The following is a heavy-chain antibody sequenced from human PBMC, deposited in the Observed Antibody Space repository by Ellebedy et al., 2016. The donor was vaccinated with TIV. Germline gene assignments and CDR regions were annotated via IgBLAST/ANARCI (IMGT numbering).Heavy chain of an antibody. CDR2: IIPIFGTA. CDR3: ASRYPARGYCRSTSCYIAFDI. J-gene: IGHJ3*02. Sequence: AASVKVSCKASGCTFSSYAISWVRQAPGQGLEWMGGIIPIFGTANYAQKFQGRVTITADESTSTAYMELSSLRSEDTAVYYCASRYPARGYCRSTSCYIAFDIWGQGTMVTVSS. CDR1: GCTFSSYA. D-gene: IGHD2-2*02. V-gene: IGHV1-69*13.